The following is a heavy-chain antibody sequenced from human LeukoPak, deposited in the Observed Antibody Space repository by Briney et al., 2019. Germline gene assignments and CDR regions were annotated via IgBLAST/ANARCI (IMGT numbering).Heavy chain of an antibody. CDR3: AKGGLPDTAMVTNPANYYYYSGRDV. D-gene: IGHD5-18*01. J-gene: IGHJ6*02. Sequence: PGGSLRLSCAASGFTFSSYGMHWVRLAPGKGLEWVAVISYDGSNKYYADSVKGRFTISRDNSKNTLYLQMNSLRAEDTAVYYCAKGGLPDTAMVTNPANYYYYSGRDVGGQGTTVTVSS. CDR1: GFTFSSYG. CDR2: ISYDGSNK. V-gene: IGHV3-30*18.